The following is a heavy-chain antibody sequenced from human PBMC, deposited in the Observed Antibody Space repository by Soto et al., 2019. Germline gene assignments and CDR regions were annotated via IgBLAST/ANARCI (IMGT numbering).Heavy chain of an antibody. J-gene: IGHJ4*02. CDR1: GFTFSSYA. V-gene: IGHV3-30-3*01. Sequence: SLRLSFAASGFTFSSYAMHWVRQAPGKGLEWVAVISYDGSNKYYADSVKGRFTISRDNSKNTLYLHMKSLRAEDTAVYYCARRIVLMTIHDYFDEWGQGTMVTVS. D-gene: IGHD2-8*01. CDR2: ISYDGSNK. CDR3: ARRIVLMTIHDYFDE.